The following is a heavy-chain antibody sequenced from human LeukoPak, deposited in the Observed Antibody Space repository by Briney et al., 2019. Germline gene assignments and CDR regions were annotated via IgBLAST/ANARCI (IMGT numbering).Heavy chain of an antibody. V-gene: IGHV3-30-3*01. J-gene: IGHJ6*03. CDR2: ISYDGSNK. Sequence: QAGGSLRLFCAASGFTFSSYAMHWVRQAPGKGLEWVAVISYDGSNKYYADSVKGRFTISRDNSKNTLYLQMNSLRAEDTAVYYCAREKEKTRYYYYYMDVWGKGTTVTVSS. CDR3: AREKEKTRYYYYYMDV. CDR1: GFTFSSYA.